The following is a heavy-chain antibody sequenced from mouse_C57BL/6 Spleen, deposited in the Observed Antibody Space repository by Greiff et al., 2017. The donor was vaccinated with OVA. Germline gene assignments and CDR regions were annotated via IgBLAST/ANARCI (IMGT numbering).Heavy chain of an antibody. Sequence: DVHLVESEGGLVQPGSSMKLSCTASGFTFSDYYMAWVRQVPEKGLEWVANINYDGSSTYYLDSLKSRFIISRDNAKNILYLQMSSLKSEDTATYYCARILSDWYFDVWGTGTTVTVSS. V-gene: IGHV5-16*01. CDR2: INYDGSST. J-gene: IGHJ1*03. CDR1: GFTFSDYY. CDR3: ARILSDWYFDV.